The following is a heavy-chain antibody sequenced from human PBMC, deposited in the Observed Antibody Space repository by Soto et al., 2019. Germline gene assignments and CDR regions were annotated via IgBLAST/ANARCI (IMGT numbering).Heavy chain of an antibody. V-gene: IGHV1-8*02. Sequence: SVKVSCKASGYTFTGYYMHWVRQAPGQGLEWMGWMNPNSGNTGYAQKFQGRVTMTRNTSISTAYMELSSLRSEDTAVYYCARREHSSSWYVETYYHDRSGSRLDYCGQGTRVTVSA. CDR1: GYTFTGYY. J-gene: IGHJ4*02. D-gene: IGHD6-13*01. CDR3: ARREHSSSWYVETYYHDRSGSRLDY. CDR2: MNPNSGNT.